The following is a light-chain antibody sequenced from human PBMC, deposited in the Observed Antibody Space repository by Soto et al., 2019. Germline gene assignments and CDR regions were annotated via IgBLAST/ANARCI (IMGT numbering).Light chain of an antibody. V-gene: IGLV2-14*01. CDR3: SSYTSSSTRV. J-gene: IGLJ1*01. Sequence: QSALTQPASVSGSPGQSITISCTGTSSDVGGYNYVSWYQQNPGKAPKLMIYDVNNRPSGVSYRFSGSKSGNTASLTISGXXXXXXXXXXCSSYTSSSTRVFGTGTKLTV. CDR2: DVN. CDR1: SSDVGGYNY.